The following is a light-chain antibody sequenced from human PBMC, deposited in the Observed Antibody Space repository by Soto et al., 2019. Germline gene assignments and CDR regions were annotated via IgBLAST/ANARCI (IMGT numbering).Light chain of an antibody. J-gene: IGKJ2*01. CDR2: GAS. V-gene: IGKV1-39*01. Sequence: IQMTQSPSSLSASVGDSVTVTCRASQSINIYLNWYQQKPGKAPTLLIYGASSLQSGVPSRFTGGGSRTDFTLTISSLQPEDFATYYCQQSYRSPYTFGQGTNLEI. CDR3: QQSYRSPYT. CDR1: QSINIY.